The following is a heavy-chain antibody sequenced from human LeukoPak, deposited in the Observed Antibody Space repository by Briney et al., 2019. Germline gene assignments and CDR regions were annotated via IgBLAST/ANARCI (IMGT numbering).Heavy chain of an antibody. CDR2: ISSSSSYI. V-gene: IGHV3-21*01. CDR3: ARDPGIAAARSGFDY. CDR1: GFTFSSYE. J-gene: IGHJ4*02. Sequence: GGSLRLSCAASGFTFSSYEMNWVRQAPGKGLEWVSSISSSSSYIYYADSVKGRFTISRDNAKNSLYLQMNSLRAEDTAVYYCARDPGIAAARSGFDYWGQGTLVTVSS. D-gene: IGHD6-13*01.